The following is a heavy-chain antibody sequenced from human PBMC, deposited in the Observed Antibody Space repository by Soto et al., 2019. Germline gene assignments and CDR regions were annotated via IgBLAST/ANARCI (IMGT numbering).Heavy chain of an antibody. CDR1: GFTFSSYG. V-gene: IGHV3-30*18. CDR3: AKPYYDFWSGYWGNYYFDY. D-gene: IGHD3-3*01. J-gene: IGHJ4*02. CDR2: ISYDGSNK. Sequence: PVGSLRLSCAASGFTFSSYGMHWVRQAPGKGLEWVAVISYDGSNKYYADSVKGRFTISRDNSKNTLYLQMNSLRAEDTAVYYCAKPYYDFWSGYWGNYYFDYWGQGTLVTVSS.